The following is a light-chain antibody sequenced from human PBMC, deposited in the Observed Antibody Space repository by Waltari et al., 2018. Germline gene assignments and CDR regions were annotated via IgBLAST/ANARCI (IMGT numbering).Light chain of an antibody. Sequence: QSALTQPVSVSGSPGQSITISSTGTSSDVGGFNYVSWYQHPPGKAPKLMIYDVTKPPSGVSNRFSGAGSGNTASLTISGLQSEDEAYYYCSSYIRISASWVFGGGTKLTVL. CDR2: DVT. CDR3: SSYIRISASWV. V-gene: IGLV2-14*03. J-gene: IGLJ3*02. CDR1: SSDVGGFNY.